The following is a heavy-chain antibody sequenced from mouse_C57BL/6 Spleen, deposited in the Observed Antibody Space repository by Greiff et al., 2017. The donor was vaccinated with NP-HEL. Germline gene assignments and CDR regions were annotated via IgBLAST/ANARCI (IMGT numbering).Heavy chain of an antibody. V-gene: IGHV5-12*01. Sequence: EVKLVESGGGLVQPGGSLKLSCAASGFTFSDYYMYWVRQTPEKRLEWVAYISNGGGSTYYPDTVKGRFTISRDNAKNTLYLQMSRLKSEDTAMYYCARGSDYGNYFFYAMDYWGQGTSVTVSS. CDR3: ARGSDYGNYFFYAMDY. D-gene: IGHD2-1*01. CDR2: ISNGGGST. J-gene: IGHJ4*01. CDR1: GFTFSDYY.